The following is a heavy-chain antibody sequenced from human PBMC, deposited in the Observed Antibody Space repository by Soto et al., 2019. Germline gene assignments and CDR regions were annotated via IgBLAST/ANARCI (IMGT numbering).Heavy chain of an antibody. Sequence: SETLSLTCTVSGGPVSSGSYYWSWIRQPPGKGLEWIGYIYYSGSTNYNPSLKSRVTISVDTSKNQFSLKLSSVTAADTAVYYCARGGYYDFWSGSRCMDVWGQGTTVTVSS. CDR1: GGPVSSGSYY. CDR2: IYYSGST. D-gene: IGHD3-3*01. J-gene: IGHJ6*02. V-gene: IGHV4-61*01. CDR3: ARGGYYDFWSGSRCMDV.